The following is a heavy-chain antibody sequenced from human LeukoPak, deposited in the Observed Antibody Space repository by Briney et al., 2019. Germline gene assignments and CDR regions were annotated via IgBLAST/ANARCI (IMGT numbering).Heavy chain of an antibody. V-gene: IGHV3-13*01. CDR3: ARVGWWADFDY. CDR2: IGTAGDT. CDR1: VFTFSSYD. J-gene: IGHJ4*02. D-gene: IGHD2-15*01. Sequence: GGSLRLSCAASVFTFSSYDMHWVRQATGKGLEWVSAIGTAGDTYYPGSVKGRFTISRENAKNSLYLQMNSLRAGDTAVYYCARVGWWADFDYWGQGTLVTVSS.